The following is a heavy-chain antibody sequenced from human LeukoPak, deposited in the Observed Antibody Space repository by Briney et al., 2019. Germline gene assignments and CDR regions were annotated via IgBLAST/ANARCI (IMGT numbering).Heavy chain of an antibody. D-gene: IGHD3-10*01. V-gene: IGHV4-59*12. J-gene: IGHJ6*02. CDR3: ARERVRPHYYYGMDV. CDR1: GGSISSYY. Sequence: SETLSLTCTVSGGSISSYYWSWIRQPPGKGLEWIGYIYYSGSTNYNSSLKSRVTISVDTSKNQFSLKLSSVTAADTAVYYCARERVRPHYYYGMDVWGQGTTVTVSS. CDR2: IYYSGST.